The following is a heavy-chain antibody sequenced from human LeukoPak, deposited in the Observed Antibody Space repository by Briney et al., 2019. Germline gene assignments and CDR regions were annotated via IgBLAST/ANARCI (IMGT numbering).Heavy chain of an antibody. D-gene: IGHD6-19*01. CDR1: GYTFTGYY. CDR2: INPNSGGT. Sequence: ASVKVSCKASGYTFTGYYMHRVRQAPGQGLEWMGWINPNSGGTNYAQKFQGRVTMTRDTSISTAYMELSRLRSDDTAVYYCARDFSSGWYGRYYYYMDVWGKGTTVTVSS. V-gene: IGHV1-2*02. J-gene: IGHJ6*03. CDR3: ARDFSSGWYGRYYYYMDV.